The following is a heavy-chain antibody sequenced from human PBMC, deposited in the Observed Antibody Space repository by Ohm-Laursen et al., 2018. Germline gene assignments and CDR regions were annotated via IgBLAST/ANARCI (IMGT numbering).Heavy chain of an antibody. D-gene: IGHD5-12*01. J-gene: IGHJ4*02. V-gene: IGHV3-74*01. CDR2: INSDGSNT. CDR1: GFTFSSYG. Sequence: SLRLSCAASGFTFSSYGMHWVRHAPGKGLVWVSRINSDGSNTNYADSVKGRFTISRDNAKNTLYLQMNSLRGDDTSIYYCARSGNSDHSPLGYWGQGTLVTVSS. CDR3: ARSGNSDHSPLGY.